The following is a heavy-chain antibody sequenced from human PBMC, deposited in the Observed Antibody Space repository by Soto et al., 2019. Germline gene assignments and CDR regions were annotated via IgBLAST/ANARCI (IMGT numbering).Heavy chain of an antibody. Sequence: QVQLQESGPGLVKPSQTLSLTCTVSGDFITSGGYYWSWIRQLPGKGLEWIGDIYSSGTTYYNPSLKSRITISVDTSKNQFSLNLSSVIGVETGVYSGAGTDSSGYYCVCWGQGKLVNVFS. J-gene: IGHJ4*02. CDR3: AGTDSSGYYCVC. V-gene: IGHV4-31*03. D-gene: IGHD3-22*01. CDR2: IYSSGTT. CDR1: GDFITSGGYY.